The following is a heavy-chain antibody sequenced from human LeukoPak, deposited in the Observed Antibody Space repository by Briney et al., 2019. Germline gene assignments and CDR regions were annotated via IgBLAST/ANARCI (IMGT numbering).Heavy chain of an antibody. CDR3: ARETHIVVVVAATRPLDY. CDR2: IKQDGSEK. Sequence: PGGSLRLSCAASGFTFSSYWMSWVRQAPGKGLEWVANIKQDGSEKYYVDSVKGRFTISRDNAKNSLYLQMNSLRAEDTAVYYCARETHIVVVVAATRPLDYWGQGTLVTVSS. V-gene: IGHV3-7*01. J-gene: IGHJ4*02. D-gene: IGHD2-15*01. CDR1: GFTFSSYW.